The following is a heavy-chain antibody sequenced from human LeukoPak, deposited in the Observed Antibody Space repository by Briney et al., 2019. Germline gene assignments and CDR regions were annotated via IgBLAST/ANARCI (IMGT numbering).Heavy chain of an antibody. CDR2: MNPNSGNT. D-gene: IGHD1-1*01. V-gene: IGHV1-8*01. J-gene: IGHJ4*02. CDR3: ARGLGKAPKRRYYFDY. CDR1: GYTFTSYD. Sequence: ASVKVSCKASGYTFTSYDINWVRHATGQGLEWMGWMNPNSGNTGYAQKFQGRVTMTRNTSISTAYMELSSLRSEDTAVYYCARGLGKAPKRRYYFDYWGQGTLVTVSS.